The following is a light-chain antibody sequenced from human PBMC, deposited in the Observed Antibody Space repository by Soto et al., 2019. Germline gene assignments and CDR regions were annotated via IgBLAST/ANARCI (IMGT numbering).Light chain of an antibody. CDR1: QSINWY. J-gene: IGKJ1*01. CDR2: AAS. V-gene: IGKV1-39*01. CDR3: QQSYSPHWT. Sequence: IQMTHNPSSLPASVADRVPITCRASQSINWYLNLYQHKPGKAPKVLIYAASSLQSGVPPRFSGSGSGTDFTLTISSLQPEDFATYYCQQSYSPHWTFGQGTKVDIK.